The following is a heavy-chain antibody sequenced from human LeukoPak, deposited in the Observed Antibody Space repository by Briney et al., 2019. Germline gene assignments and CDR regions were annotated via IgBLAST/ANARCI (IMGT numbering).Heavy chain of an antibody. Sequence: PSETLSLTCTVSGGSLRSYYWSWIRQPPGKGLEWIGYIYYSGSTNYNPSLKSRVTISVDTSKNQFSLKLSSVTAADTAVYYCARMVRAKRAWFDPWGQGTLVTVSS. CDR1: GGSLRSYY. D-gene: IGHD3-10*01. CDR2: IYYSGST. J-gene: IGHJ5*02. V-gene: IGHV4-59*01. CDR3: ARMVRAKRAWFDP.